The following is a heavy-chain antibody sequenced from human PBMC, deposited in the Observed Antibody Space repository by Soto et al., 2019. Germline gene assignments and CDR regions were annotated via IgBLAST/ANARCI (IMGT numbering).Heavy chain of an antibody. Sequence: LSLTCTVSGGSISSSVYYWGWIRQPPGKGLEWIGSMYYSGSTYYNPSLKSRVTISVDTSKNQFSLKLSSATAADTAVYYCAREIGPPQDAFDIWGQGTMVTVSS. CDR2: MYYSGST. CDR3: AREIGPPQDAFDI. V-gene: IGHV4-39*02. CDR1: GGSISSSVYY. J-gene: IGHJ3*02.